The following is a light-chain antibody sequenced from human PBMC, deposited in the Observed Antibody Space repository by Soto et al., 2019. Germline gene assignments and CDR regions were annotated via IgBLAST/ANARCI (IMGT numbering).Light chain of an antibody. J-gene: IGKJ3*01. CDR2: AAS. CDR1: QGISNY. V-gene: IGKV1-9*01. Sequence: DIQLTQSPSFRSASVGDRVTITCRASQGISNYLAWYQQKPGKAPKLLIYAASTLQTGVPSRFSGTGSGTEFTPTITTLQPEDFATYYCQQLNSYPFTVGPGTKVDIK. CDR3: QQLNSYPFT.